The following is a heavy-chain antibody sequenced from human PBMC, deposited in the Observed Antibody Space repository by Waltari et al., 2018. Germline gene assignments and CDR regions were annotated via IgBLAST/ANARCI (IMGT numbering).Heavy chain of an antibody. J-gene: IGHJ6*02. V-gene: IGHV1-69*01. Sequence: QVQLVQSGAELKKPGSSLQVSCKASGGTFSSYAISWVRQAPGEGLEWMGGIIPIFGTANYAQKFQGRVTITADESTSTAYMELSSLRSEDTALYYCARGESGGDYYYYYGMDVWGQGTTVTVSS. CDR1: GGTFSSYA. CDR3: ARGESGGDYYYYYGMDV. CDR2: IIPIFGTA. D-gene: IGHD3-10*01.